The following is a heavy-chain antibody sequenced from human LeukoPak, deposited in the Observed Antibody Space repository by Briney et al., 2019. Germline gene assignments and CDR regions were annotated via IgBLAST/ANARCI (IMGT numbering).Heavy chain of an antibody. D-gene: IGHD3-10*01. CDR2: LLIAGEP. J-gene: IGHJ4*02. CDR3: ARGGLLWFGEYRFDY. Sequence: GGSLRLSCAASGFIVNRNDMHWVRQVPGKGLEWVSGLLIAGEPYYTSSVKGRFAISRDIAKNSLYLQMDSLGAEDTAVYYCARGGLLWFGEYRFDYWGQGTLVTVSS. CDR1: GFIVNRND. V-gene: IGHV3-13*05.